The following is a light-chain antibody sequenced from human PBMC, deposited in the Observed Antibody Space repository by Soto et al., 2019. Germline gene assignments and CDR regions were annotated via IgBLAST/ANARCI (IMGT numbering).Light chain of an antibody. CDR1: QSVSSN. V-gene: IGKV3-20*01. J-gene: IGKJ4*01. Sequence: EIVLTQSPGTLSLSPGERTTLSCRASQSVSSNLAWYQQKPGQAPRLLIYGAFSRATGIPDRFSGSGSGTDFTLTISRLEPEDFAVYYCHQYGGSPLTFGGGTKVEI. CDR3: HQYGGSPLT. CDR2: GAF.